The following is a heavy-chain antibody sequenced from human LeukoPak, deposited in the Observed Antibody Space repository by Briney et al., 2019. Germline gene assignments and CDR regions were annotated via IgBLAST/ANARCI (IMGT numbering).Heavy chain of an antibody. Sequence: SETLSLTCAVSGYSISSGYFWGWIRQPPGKGLEWIGSIYHSGSTYYNPSLKSRVTISVDTSKNQFSLKLSSVTAADTAVYYCARLSTTSPGDFWGQGTLVTVSS. D-gene: IGHD2-2*01. CDR2: IYHSGST. J-gene: IGHJ4*02. CDR1: GYSISSGYF. V-gene: IGHV4-38-2*01. CDR3: ARLSTTSPGDF.